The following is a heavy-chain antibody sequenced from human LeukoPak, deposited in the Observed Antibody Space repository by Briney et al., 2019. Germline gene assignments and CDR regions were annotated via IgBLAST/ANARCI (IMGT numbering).Heavy chain of an antibody. CDR3: TTDEVLNNY. CDR1: GFTFSDVW. V-gene: IGHV3-15*01. Sequence: KSGRSLRLSCAASGFTFSDVWMSWVPQAPGRGLEWVGRIKRKTDGGTTDYAASVKGRFTISRDDSKYTVILQMNSLKAEDTAVYYCTTDEVLNNYWGQGTLVTVSS. J-gene: IGHJ4*02. CDR2: IKRKTDGGTT. D-gene: IGHD1-1*01.